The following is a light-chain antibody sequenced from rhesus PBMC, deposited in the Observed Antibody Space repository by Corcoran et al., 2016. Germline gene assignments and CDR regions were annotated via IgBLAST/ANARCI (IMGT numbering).Light chain of an antibody. Sequence: DIQMTQSPSSLSASVGDRVTITCRASENVNNYLNWYQQKPWKAPKLLTYKASTLQSGVPSRFSGSGSGTDYTFTISSLQPEDVATYYCQHGYGTPLTFGGGTKVEIK. CDR2: KAS. CDR3: QHGYGTPLT. V-gene: IGKV1-74*01. CDR1: ENVNNY. J-gene: IGKJ4*01.